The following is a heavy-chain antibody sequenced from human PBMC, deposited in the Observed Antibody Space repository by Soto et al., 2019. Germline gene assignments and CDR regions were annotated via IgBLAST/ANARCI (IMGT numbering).Heavy chain of an antibody. D-gene: IGHD6-13*01. CDR1: GFTFISRA. V-gene: IGHV3-48*02. CDR2: ISSSSSNI. J-gene: IGHJ5*02. Sequence: PGGSLRLSGTASGFTFISRAINWVRHFPWRGLEWVSYISSSSSNIDYAASVKGRFTVSRDNAKNSLYLQMNTLRDEDTAVYYCANARAAAGTVASYKWFDPWGQGTLLPVSS. CDR3: ANARAAAGTVASYKWFDP.